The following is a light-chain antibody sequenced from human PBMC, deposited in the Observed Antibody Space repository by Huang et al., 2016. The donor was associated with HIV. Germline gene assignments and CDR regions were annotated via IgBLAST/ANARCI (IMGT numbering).Light chain of an antibody. Sequence: EIVMTQSPATLSVSPGERVTLSCRATQSVGSNLAWYHQKHGQAPRRLIDGASTRATGIPARFSGGGSGAEFTLTISSLQSEDFALYYCQQNYNWPYTFGQGTKLEIK. CDR2: GAS. CDR3: QQNYNWPYT. J-gene: IGKJ2*01. V-gene: IGKV3-15*01. CDR1: QSVGSN.